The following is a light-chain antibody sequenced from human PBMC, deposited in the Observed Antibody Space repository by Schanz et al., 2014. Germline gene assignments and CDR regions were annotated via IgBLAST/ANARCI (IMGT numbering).Light chain of an antibody. CDR3: QQYYSYPYT. J-gene: IGKJ2*01. CDR1: QSITTW. V-gene: IGKV1-5*01. CDR2: DAS. Sequence: DIQMTQSPSALSASVGDRVTLTCRASQSITTWLAWYQQRPGKAPTLLIYDASDLASGVPSRFSGRGSGTEFNLTISSLQPDDFATYYCQQYYSYPYTFGQGTKLEIK.